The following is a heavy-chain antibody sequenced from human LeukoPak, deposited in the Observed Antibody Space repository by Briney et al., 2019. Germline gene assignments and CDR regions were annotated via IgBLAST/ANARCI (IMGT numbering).Heavy chain of an antibody. CDR1: GYIFTSYY. V-gene: IGHV1-46*01. D-gene: IGHD2-21*02. J-gene: IGHJ3*02. Sequence: ASVKVSCKASGYIFTSYYMHWVRQAPGQGLEWMGIINPSGGSTSYAQKFQGRVTMTRDMSTSTVYMELSSLRSEDTAVYYCARVQSIVVVTATKPYDAFDIWGQGTMVTVSS. CDR3: ARVQSIVVVTATKPYDAFDI. CDR2: INPSGGST.